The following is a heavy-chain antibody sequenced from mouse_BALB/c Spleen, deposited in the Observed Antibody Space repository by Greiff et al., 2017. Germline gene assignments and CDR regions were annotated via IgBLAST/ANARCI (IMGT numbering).Heavy chain of an antibody. Sequence: VQLQQSGPELVKPGASVKMSCRASGYTFTRYVMHWVKQKPGQGLEWIGYINPYNDGTKYNEKFKGKATLTSDKSSSTAYMELSSLTSEDSAVYYCAIHYYGYDMDYWGQGTSVTVSS. D-gene: IGHD1-2*01. J-gene: IGHJ4*01. CDR2: INPYNDGT. CDR3: AIHYYGYDMDY. V-gene: IGHV1-14*01. CDR1: GYTFTRYV.